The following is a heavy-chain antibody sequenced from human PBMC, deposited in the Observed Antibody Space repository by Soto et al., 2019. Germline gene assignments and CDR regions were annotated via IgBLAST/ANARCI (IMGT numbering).Heavy chain of an antibody. J-gene: IGHJ6*02. D-gene: IGHD4-17*01. CDR1: GYSFTSYW. CDR2: IDPSDSYT. CDR3: ARDYGDYGSYYGMDV. V-gene: IGHV5-10-1*01. Sequence: ESLKISCKGSGYSFTSYWISWVRQMPGKGLEWMGRIDPSDSYTNYSPSFQGHVTISADKSISTAYLQWSSLKASDTAMYYCARDYGDYGSYYGMDVWGQGTTVTVSS.